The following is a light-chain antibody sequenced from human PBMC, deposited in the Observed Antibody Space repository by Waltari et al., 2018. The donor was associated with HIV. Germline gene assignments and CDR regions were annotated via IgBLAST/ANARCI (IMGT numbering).Light chain of an antibody. V-gene: IGLV7-43*01. CDR1: FGTVSSSCY. CDR2: GGN. J-gene: IGLJ2*01. Sequence: QTVVTQESSLTVSPGGTVTLTCGLTFGTVSSSCYTKWLQQKPGHPPTALIYGGNTRHRWTPDRYSGSILGDKATLTMTAVQAEDEAVYYCLLYVGGSYLFGGGTLVTVL. CDR3: LLYVGGSYL.